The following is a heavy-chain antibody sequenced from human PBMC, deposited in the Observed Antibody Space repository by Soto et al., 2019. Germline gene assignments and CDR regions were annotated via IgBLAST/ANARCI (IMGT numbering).Heavy chain of an antibody. CDR3: ARHNYCSSTSCYIDGYYYGMDV. D-gene: IGHD2-2*02. V-gene: IGHV1-69*13. CDR1: GGTFSSYA. J-gene: IGHJ6*02. CDR2: IIPIFGTA. Sequence: SVKVSCKASGGTFSSYAISWVRQAPGQGLEWMGGIIPIFGTANYAQKFQGRVTITADESKSTAYMELSSMRSEDTAVYYCARHNYCSSTSCYIDGYYYGMDVWGQ.